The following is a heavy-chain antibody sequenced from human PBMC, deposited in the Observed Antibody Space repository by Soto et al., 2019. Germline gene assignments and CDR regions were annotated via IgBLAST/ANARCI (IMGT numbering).Heavy chain of an antibody. J-gene: IGHJ4*02. CDR1: GFTFISYA. D-gene: IGHD3-3*01. CDR3: AKERNDFWSGTTGGFDH. Sequence: GGSLRLSCAVSGFTFISYAMRWVRQAPGKGLDWVSGISGSGGSTYYAESVKGRFTISRDNPKNTVYVQMNSLRPEDTAIYYCAKERNDFWSGTTGGFDHWGQGLLVTVSS. CDR2: ISGSGGST. V-gene: IGHV3-23*01.